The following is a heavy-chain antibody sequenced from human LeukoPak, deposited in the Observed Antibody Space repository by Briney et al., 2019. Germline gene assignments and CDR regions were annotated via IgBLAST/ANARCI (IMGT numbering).Heavy chain of an antibody. CDR3: AKDIEGAVGFYLDH. D-gene: IGHD6-13*01. CDR1: GFTFSSYA. Sequence: GGSLRLSCAASGFTFSSYAMTWVRQVPGKGLDWVSSISAGGTNTYFAGSVKGRCTISRDNSKNTVFLQMKSLRAEDTAVYFCAKDIEGAVGFYLDHWGQGTPVTVSS. V-gene: IGHV3-23*01. J-gene: IGHJ4*02. CDR2: ISAGGTNT.